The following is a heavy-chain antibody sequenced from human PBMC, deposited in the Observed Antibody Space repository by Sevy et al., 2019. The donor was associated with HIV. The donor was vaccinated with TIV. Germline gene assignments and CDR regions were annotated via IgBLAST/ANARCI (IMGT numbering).Heavy chain of an antibody. CDR2: ISWNRGAI. V-gene: IGHV3-9*01. D-gene: IGHD3-16*02. CDR1: GFGFQDYA. Sequence: GGSLRLSCAASGFGFQDYAMHWVRQRPGKGLEWVAGISWNRGAIDYAHSVKGRFTISRDNAKNSQYLQMNSLRAEDKALYFCAKDINRGCDSINCYTYYYYYYGFDVWGQGTTVTVSS. J-gene: IGHJ6*02. CDR3: AKDINRGCDSINCYTYYYYYYGFDV.